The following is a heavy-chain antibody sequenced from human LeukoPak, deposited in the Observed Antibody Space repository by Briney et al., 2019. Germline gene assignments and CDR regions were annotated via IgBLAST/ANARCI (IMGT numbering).Heavy chain of an antibody. CDR3: ARWGRRDYYFDY. V-gene: IGHV5-51*01. CDR1: GYSFTSYW. Sequence: GESLEISCKGSGYSFTSYWIGWVRQMPGKGLGWRGIIYPGGYDTRYSTPLQGQVTISADKSISTAYLQWSSLKASDTAMYYCARWGRRDYYFDYWGQGTLVTVSS. D-gene: IGHD2-15*01. J-gene: IGHJ4*02. CDR2: IYPGGYDT.